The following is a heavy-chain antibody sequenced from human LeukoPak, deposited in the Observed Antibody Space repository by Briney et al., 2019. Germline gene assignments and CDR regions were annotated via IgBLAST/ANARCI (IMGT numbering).Heavy chain of an antibody. CDR1: GFTFGDYA. J-gene: IGHJ6*03. V-gene: IGHV3-49*04. CDR3: TRGGAAARLGYYYYYYMDV. D-gene: IGHD6-6*01. Sequence: GGSLRLSCTASGFTFGDYAMSWVRQAPGKGLEWVGFIRSKTYGGTTEYAASVKGRFTISRDDSKSIAYLQMNSLKTEDTAVYYCTRGGAAARLGYYYYYYMDVWGKGTTVTVSS. CDR2: IRSKTYGGTT.